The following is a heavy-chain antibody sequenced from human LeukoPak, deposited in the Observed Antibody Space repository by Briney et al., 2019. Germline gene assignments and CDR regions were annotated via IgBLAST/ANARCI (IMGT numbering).Heavy chain of an antibody. V-gene: IGHV3-66*01. Sequence: GGSLRLSCAASGFSVNNLYMSWVRQAPGTGLEWASVIYSGDRTYYADSVKGRFTTSRDTSKNTVYLQMNSLRPEETAVYYCARDGEYSYGYGFDYWGQGTLVTVSS. CDR1: GFSVNNLY. J-gene: IGHJ4*02. CDR2: IYSGDRT. CDR3: ARDGEYSYGYGFDY. D-gene: IGHD5-18*01.